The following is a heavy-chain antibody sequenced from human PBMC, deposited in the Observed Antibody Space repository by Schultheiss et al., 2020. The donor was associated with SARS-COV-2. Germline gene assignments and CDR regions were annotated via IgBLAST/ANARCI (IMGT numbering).Heavy chain of an antibody. Sequence: ASVKVSCKASGYTFTGYYMHWVRQAPGQGLEWMGWINPNSGGTNYAQKIQGRVTMTRDTSISTAYMELSRLRSDDTAVYYCAREGGRTEYWFDPWGQGTLVTVSS. CDR1: GYTFTGYY. CDR2: INPNSGGT. V-gene: IGHV1-2*02. CDR3: AREGGRTEYWFDP. J-gene: IGHJ5*02. D-gene: IGHD1-1*01.